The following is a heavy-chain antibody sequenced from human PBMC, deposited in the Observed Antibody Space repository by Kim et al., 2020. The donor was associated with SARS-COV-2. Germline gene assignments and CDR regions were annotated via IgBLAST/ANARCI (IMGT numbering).Heavy chain of an antibody. V-gene: IGHV4-34*01. CDR2: INHSGST. Sequence: SETLSLTCAVYGGSFSGYYWSWIRQPPGKGLEWIGEINHSGSTNYNPSLKSRVTISVDTSKNQFSLKLSSVTAADTAVYYCARGTRQWLVRGPYYYYMDVWRKGPTVPVSS. J-gene: IGHJ6*03. D-gene: IGHD6-19*01. CDR1: GGSFSGYY. CDR3: ARGTRQWLVRGPYYYYMDV.